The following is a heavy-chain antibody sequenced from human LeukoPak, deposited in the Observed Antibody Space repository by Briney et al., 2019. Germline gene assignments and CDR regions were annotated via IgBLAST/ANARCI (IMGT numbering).Heavy chain of an antibody. Sequence: GRSLRLSCAASGFTFSSYAMHWVRQAPGKGLEWVAVISYDGSNKYYADSVKGRFTISRDNSKNTLYLQMNSLRAEDTAVYYCASLYSSSWTHDYWGQGTLVTVSS. CDR3: ASLYSSSWTHDY. J-gene: IGHJ4*02. D-gene: IGHD6-13*01. V-gene: IGHV3-30-3*01. CDR2: ISYDGSNK. CDR1: GFTFSSYA.